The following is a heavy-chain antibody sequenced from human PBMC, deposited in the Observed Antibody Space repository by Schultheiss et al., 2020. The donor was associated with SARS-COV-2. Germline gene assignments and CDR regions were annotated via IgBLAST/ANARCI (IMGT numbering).Heavy chain of an antibody. J-gene: IGHJ4*03. V-gene: IGHV1-8*01. CDR1: GYTFTSYD. CDR2: MNPNSGNT. CDR3: ARDGGVGATTFFDY. D-gene: IGHD1-26*01. Sequence: ASVKVSCKASGYTFTSYDINWVRQATGQGLEWMGWMNPNSGNTGYAQKFQGRVTMTRDTSISTAYMELSRLRSDDTAVYYCARDGGVGATTFFDYWGQGTMVTVSS.